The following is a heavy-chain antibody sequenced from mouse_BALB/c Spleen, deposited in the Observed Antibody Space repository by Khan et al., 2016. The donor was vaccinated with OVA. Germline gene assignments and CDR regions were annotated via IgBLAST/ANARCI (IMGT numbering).Heavy chain of an antibody. CDR1: GYTFTNYG. CDR2: INTNTGEP. D-gene: IGHD1-1*02. CDR3: ARGGSDYFAA. V-gene: IGHV9-3*02. Sequence: QIQLVQSGPELKNPGETVKISCKASGYTFTNYGMNWVEHAPGKGLKWMGWINTNTGEPTYAEEFKGRFAFPLETSASTSYLQIDNLNNEDTATSFCARGGSDYFAASGQGTTLTASS. J-gene: IGHJ2*01.